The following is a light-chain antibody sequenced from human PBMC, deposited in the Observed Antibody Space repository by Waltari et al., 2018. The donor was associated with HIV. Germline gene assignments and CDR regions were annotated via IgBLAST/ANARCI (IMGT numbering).Light chain of an antibody. V-gene: IGKV1-17*01. CDR3: LQHDSYPLT. J-gene: IGKJ2*01. CDR2: AAS. Sequence: DIQLTQSPSSLSASVGDSVSITCRATQVIRNHLDWYQQKPGKAPKRLINAASSLPSGVPSRFGGSGSGTEFTLTMSSLQPEDFATYYCLQHDSYPLTFGQGTKLEVK. CDR1: QVIRNH.